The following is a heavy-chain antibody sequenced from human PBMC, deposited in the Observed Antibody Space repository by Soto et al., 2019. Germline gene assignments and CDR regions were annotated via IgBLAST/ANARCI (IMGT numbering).Heavy chain of an antibody. J-gene: IGHJ4*02. Sequence: SETLSLTCTVSGGSINTFYWSWVRQPAGKGLEWIGRIFSSGSTSFNPSLESRVAMSVDTSKNHFSLNLSSATAADMAVYYCAREGSYSAYNFAHGIQLWSFDFWGQGALVTVSS. D-gene: IGHD5-12*01. CDR1: GGSINTFY. CDR2: IFSSGST. CDR3: AREGSYSAYNFAHGIQLWSFDF. V-gene: IGHV4-4*07.